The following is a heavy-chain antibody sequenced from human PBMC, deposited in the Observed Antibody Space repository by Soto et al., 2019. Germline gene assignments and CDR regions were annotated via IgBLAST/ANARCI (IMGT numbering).Heavy chain of an antibody. J-gene: IGHJ4*02. CDR2: IIPIFGTA. Sequence: SVKVSCKASGGTFSSYAISWVRQAPGQGLEWMGGIIPIFGTANYAQKFQGRVTITADESTSTAYMELSSLRSEDTAVYYCASELNYYGSGSYIPPFDYWGQGTLVTVSS. CDR1: GGTFSSYA. V-gene: IGHV1-69*13. CDR3: ASELNYYGSGSYIPPFDY. D-gene: IGHD3-10*01.